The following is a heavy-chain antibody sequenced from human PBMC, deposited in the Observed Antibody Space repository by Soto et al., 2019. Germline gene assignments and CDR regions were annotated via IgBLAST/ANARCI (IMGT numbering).Heavy chain of an antibody. CDR2: IIPIFGTA. CDR3: ARDSDGGSWTDFDY. CDR1: GGTFSSYA. D-gene: IGHD1-26*01. Sequence: QVQLVQSGAEVKKPGSSVKVSCKASGGTFSSYAISWVRQAPGQGLEWMGGIIPIFGTANYAQKFQVRVTITADESTSTAYMELSSLRSEDTAVYYCARDSDGGSWTDFDYWGQGTLVTVSS. V-gene: IGHV1-69*12. J-gene: IGHJ4*02.